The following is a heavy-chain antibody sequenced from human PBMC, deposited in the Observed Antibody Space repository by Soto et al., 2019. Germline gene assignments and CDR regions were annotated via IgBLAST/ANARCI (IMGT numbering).Heavy chain of an antibody. V-gene: IGHV3-23*01. CDR3: AKQHYDILTGYPDYFDY. Sequence: PGGSLRLSCAASGFTFSSYAMSWVRQAPGKGLEWVSAISGSGGSTYYADSVKGRFTISRDNSKNTLYLQMNSLRAEDTAVYYCAKQHYDILTGYPDYFDYWGQGTLVTVSS. CDR2: ISGSGGST. D-gene: IGHD3-9*01. CDR1: GFTFSSYA. J-gene: IGHJ4*02.